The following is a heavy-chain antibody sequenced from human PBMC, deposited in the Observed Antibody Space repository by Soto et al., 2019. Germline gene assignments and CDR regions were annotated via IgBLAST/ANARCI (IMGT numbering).Heavy chain of an antibody. CDR2: IIPILGIA. CDR3: SRAPEYCSSASCYYTYFDY. Sequence: ASVKVSCKASGGTFSSYTISWVRQAPGQGLEWMGRIIPILGIANYAQKFQGRVTITADKSTSTAYMELSSLRSEDTAVYYCSRAPEYCSSASCYYTYFDYWGQGTLVTVSS. J-gene: IGHJ4*02. CDR1: GGTFSSYT. V-gene: IGHV1-69*02. D-gene: IGHD2-2*01.